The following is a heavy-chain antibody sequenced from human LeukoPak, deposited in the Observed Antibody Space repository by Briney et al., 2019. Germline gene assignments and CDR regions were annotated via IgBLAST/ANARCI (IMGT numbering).Heavy chain of an antibody. CDR3: AKAGFDSSGRDDVDI. D-gene: IGHD6-19*01. CDR1: GFTFSSYS. V-gene: IGHV3-21*01. J-gene: IGHJ3*02. Sequence: GGSLRLSSAASGFTFSSYSMNWVRQAPGKGLEWISSINNSSSYIYYADSVKGRFTISRDNAKNLLYLQMDSLGAEDTAGYYCAKAGFDSSGRDDVDIWGQGTIVTVS. CDR2: INNSSSYI.